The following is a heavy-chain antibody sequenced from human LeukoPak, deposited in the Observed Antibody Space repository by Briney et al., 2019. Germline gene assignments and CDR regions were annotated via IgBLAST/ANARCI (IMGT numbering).Heavy chain of an antibody. CDR1: GFNFDEYG. CDR2: INWNGGST. Sequence: GGSLRRSCAASGFNFDEYGMSWVRQAPGKGLEWVSGINWNGGSTGYADSVKGRFTISRDNAKNSLYLQMNSLRAEDTAVYYCARDWPTIAAAGTIPEYFQHWGQGTLVTVSS. V-gene: IGHV3-20*04. J-gene: IGHJ1*01. D-gene: IGHD6-13*01. CDR3: ARDWPTIAAAGTIPEYFQH.